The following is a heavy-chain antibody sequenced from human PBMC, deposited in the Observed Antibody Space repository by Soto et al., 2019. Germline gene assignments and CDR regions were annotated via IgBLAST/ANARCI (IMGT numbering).Heavy chain of an antibody. D-gene: IGHD6-19*01. CDR3: AKRSARIAVAGTIDY. CDR2: ISGSGGST. Sequence: EVQLLESGGGLVQPGGSLRLSCAASGFTFSSYAMSWVRQAPGKGLEWVSAISGSGGSTYYADSVKGRFTISRDNSKNPLYLQMNSQRAEDTAVYYCAKRSARIAVAGTIDYWGQGTLVTVSS. V-gene: IGHV3-23*01. J-gene: IGHJ4*02. CDR1: GFTFSSYA.